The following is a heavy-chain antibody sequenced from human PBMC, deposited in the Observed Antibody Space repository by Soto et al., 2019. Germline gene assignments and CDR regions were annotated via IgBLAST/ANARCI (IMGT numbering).Heavy chain of an antibody. Sequence: QVQLQESGPGLVKPSQTLSLTCTVSGGSISSGDYYWSWIRQPPGKGLEWIGYIYYSGSTYYNPYLHSRVTISVDTSKNQFSLKLSSVTAADTAVYYCARVMGLGFGEPYTKPPGWPYYFDYWGQGTLVTVSS. J-gene: IGHJ4*02. CDR2: IYYSGST. D-gene: IGHD3-10*01. V-gene: IGHV4-30-4*01. CDR1: GGSISSGDYY. CDR3: ARVMGLGFGEPYTKPPGWPYYFDY.